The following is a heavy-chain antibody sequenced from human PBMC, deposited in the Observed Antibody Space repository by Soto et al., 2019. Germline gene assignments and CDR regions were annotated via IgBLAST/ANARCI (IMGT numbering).Heavy chain of an antibody. J-gene: IGHJ4*02. D-gene: IGHD3-3*01. V-gene: IGHV3-30*18. CDR1: GFTFSSYG. CDR3: AKESKYYEFWSGYWNY. CDR2: ISYDGSTK. Sequence: GGSLRLSCAASGFTFSSYGMHWVRQAPGKGLEWVAVISYDGSTKYYADSVTGRFTISRDNSKNTLYLKMNSLRAEDTAVYYCAKESKYYEFWSGYWNYWDWETRVRVAS.